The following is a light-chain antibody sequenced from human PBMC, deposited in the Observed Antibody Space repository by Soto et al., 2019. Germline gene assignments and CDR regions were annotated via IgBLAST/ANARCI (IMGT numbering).Light chain of an antibody. Sequence: QSALTQPASVSGSPGQSITISCTGTSSAVGGYNFVSWYQQHPGKAPKLMIYEVSNRPSGVSNRFSGSMSGNTASLTISGLQAEDEADYYCCSYTSSSTWVFGGGTKLTVL. CDR2: EVS. V-gene: IGLV2-14*01. CDR3: CSYTSSSTWV. J-gene: IGLJ3*02. CDR1: SSAVGGYNF.